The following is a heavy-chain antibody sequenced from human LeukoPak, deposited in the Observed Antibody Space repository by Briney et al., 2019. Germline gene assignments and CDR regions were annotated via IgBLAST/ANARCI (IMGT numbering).Heavy chain of an antibody. Sequence: GASVKVSCKASGYTFTSYAMNWVRQAPGQGLGWMGWINTNTGNPTYAQGFTGRFVFSLDTSVSTAYLQISSLKAEDTAVYYCARGIRGTSIAGLVDYWGQGTLVTVSS. CDR3: ARGIRGTSIAGLVDY. V-gene: IGHV7-4-1*02. CDR1: GYTFTSYA. J-gene: IGHJ4*02. CDR2: INTNTGNP. D-gene: IGHD6-6*01.